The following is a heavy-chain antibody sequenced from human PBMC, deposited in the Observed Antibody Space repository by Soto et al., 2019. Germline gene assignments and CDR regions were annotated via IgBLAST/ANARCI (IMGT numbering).Heavy chain of an antibody. J-gene: IGHJ6*02. CDR3: ARGIGYCSGGSCHVHYYGMDV. D-gene: IGHD2-15*01. V-gene: IGHV1-18*01. Sequence: ASAKPTCKASGYSYTSYASSWARHAPGQGLEWMGWISAYNGNTNYAQKLQGRVTMTTDTSTSTAYMELRSLRSDDTAVYYCARGIGYCSGGSCHVHYYGMDVWGQGTTVTVSS. CDR1: GYSYTSYA. CDR2: ISAYNGNT.